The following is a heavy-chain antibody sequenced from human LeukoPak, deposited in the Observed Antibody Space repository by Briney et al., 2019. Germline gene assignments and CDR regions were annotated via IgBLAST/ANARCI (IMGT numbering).Heavy chain of an antibody. CDR3: ARGGSAFDY. CDR2: INTNTGNP. J-gene: IGHJ4*02. V-gene: IGHV7-4-1*02. CDR1: GYTFTGYY. D-gene: IGHD3-10*01. Sequence: ASVKVSCKASGYTFTGYYMHWVRQAPGQGLEWMGWINTNTGNPTYAQGFTGRFVFSLDTSVSTAYLQISGLKAEDTAVYYCARGGSAFDYWGQGTLVTVSS.